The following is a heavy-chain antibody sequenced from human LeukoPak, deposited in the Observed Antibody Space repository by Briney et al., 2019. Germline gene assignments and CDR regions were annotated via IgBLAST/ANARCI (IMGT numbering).Heavy chain of an antibody. CDR1: GFTFSSYW. D-gene: IGHD5-24*01. V-gene: IGHV3-23*01. J-gene: IGHJ4*02. CDR2: ISGSGGST. CDR3: AKAGRWLQFPIDY. Sequence: GGSLRLSCAASGFTFSSYWMSWVRQAPGKGLEWVSAISGSGGSTYYADSVKGRFTISRDNSKNTLYLQMNSLRAEDTAVYYCAKAGRWLQFPIDYWGQGTLVTVPS.